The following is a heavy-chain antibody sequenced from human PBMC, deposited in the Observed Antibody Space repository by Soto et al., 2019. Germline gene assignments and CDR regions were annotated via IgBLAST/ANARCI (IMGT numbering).Heavy chain of an antibody. CDR1: EVRFSFYW. V-gene: IGHV3-7*05. D-gene: IGHD3-16*01. Sequence: EVQMVESGGNLVQPGGSLRVSCAASEVRFSFYWMSWVRQAPGKGLEWVADINEDGSETYYADAAKGRFTISRDDATNSLYLQMNSLRAGDTAVYFCAKSPMVRTFHYGMDVWGQGTTVTVSS. J-gene: IGHJ6*02. CDR2: INEDGSET. CDR3: AKSPMVRTFHYGMDV.